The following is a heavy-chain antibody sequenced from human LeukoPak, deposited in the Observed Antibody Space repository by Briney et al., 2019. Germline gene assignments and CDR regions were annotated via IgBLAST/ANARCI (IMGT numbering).Heavy chain of an antibody. CDR1: GGSISGYY. D-gene: IGHD3-10*01. Sequence: PSETLSLTCTVSGGSISGYYWRWIRQPPGKGLEWIGYIYYSGSTNYNPSLKSRVTISVDTSKNQFSLKLTSLTAADTAVYYCARAHLYASGGYGDYWGQGTLVTVSS. CDR3: ARAHLYASGGYGDY. CDR2: IYYSGST. V-gene: IGHV4-59*01. J-gene: IGHJ4*02.